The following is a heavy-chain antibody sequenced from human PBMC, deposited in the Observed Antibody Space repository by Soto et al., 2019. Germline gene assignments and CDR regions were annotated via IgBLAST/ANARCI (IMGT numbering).Heavy chain of an antibody. CDR1: GYSFANYW. V-gene: IGHV5-51*01. CDR3: ARNRLRQYYYGMDV. CDR2: IYPGDSDT. J-gene: IGHJ6*02. Sequence: PGESLKISCQGSGYSFANYWIAWVRQMPGKGLEWVGVIYPGDSDTRYSPSFRCQVTISADKSISHVYLQWSSLKASDTAMYYCARNRLRQYYYGMDVWGQGTTVTVSS. D-gene: IGHD3-10*01.